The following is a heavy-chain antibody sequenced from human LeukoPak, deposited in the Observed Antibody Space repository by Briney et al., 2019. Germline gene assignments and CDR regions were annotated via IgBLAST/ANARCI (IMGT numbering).Heavy chain of an antibody. CDR2: IYYSGST. CDR3: ARGIEDYYDRLWYFDL. D-gene: IGHD3-10*02. CDR1: GGSISSYY. Sequence: SETLSLTCTVSGGSISSYYWSWIRQSPGKGLEWIGYIYYSGSTNYNPSLKSRVTISVDTSKNQFSLKLSSVTAADTAVYYCARGIEDYYDRLWYFDLWGRGTLVTVSS. V-gene: IGHV4-59*01. J-gene: IGHJ2*01.